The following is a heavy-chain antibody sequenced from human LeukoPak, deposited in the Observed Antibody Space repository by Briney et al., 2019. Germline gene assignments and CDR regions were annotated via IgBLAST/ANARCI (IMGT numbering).Heavy chain of an antibody. J-gene: IGHJ6*03. CDR2: ISSSSSYI. D-gene: IGHD5-18*01. V-gene: IGHV3-21*01. CDR1: GFTFSSYS. CDR3: AKDLIGDTAIGLHYYYYYMDV. Sequence: PGGSLRLSCAASGFTFSSYSMNWVRQAPGKGLEWVSSISSSSSYIYYADSVKGRFTISRDNSKNTLYLRMNSLRAEDTAVYYCAKDLIGDTAIGLHYYYYYMDVWGKGTTVTISS.